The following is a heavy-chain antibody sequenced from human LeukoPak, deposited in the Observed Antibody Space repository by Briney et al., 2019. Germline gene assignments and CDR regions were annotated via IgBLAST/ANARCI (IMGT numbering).Heavy chain of an antibody. CDR1: GGSFSGYY. Sequence: SETLSLTCAVYGGSFSGYYWSRIRQPPGKGLEWIGEISHSGSPNYNPSLKSRVTISVDTSKNQFSLKLFFVTAADTAVYYCARVTIAGTTWDYFDYWGQGTLVTVSS. J-gene: IGHJ4*02. V-gene: IGHV4-34*01. CDR3: ARVTIAGTTWDYFDY. CDR2: ISHSGSP. D-gene: IGHD1-7*01.